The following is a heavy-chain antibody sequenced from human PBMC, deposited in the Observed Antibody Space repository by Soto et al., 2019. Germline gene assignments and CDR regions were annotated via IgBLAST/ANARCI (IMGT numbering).Heavy chain of an antibody. Sequence: PGGSLRLSCAASGFTFSSYGMHWVRQAPGKGLEWVAVISYDGSNKYYADSVKGRFTISRDNSKNTLYLQMNSLRAEDTAVYYCAKDDYDFWSGYYSSSLTPDYWGQGTLVTVSS. CDR3: AKDDYDFWSGYYSSSLTPDY. CDR2: ISYDGSNK. CDR1: GFTFSSYG. V-gene: IGHV3-30*18. D-gene: IGHD3-3*01. J-gene: IGHJ4*02.